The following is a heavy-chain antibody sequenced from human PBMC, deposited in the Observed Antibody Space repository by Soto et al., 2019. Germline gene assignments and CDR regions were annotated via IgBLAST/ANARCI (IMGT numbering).Heavy chain of an antibody. Sequence: SETLSLTCAVYGGSFSGYYWSWIRQPPGKGLEWIGEINHSGSTNYNPFLKSRVTISVDTSKNQFSLKLSSVTAADTAVYYCARAGLWFGESTHEYWGQGTLVTVSS. D-gene: IGHD3-10*01. CDR3: ARAGLWFGESTHEY. V-gene: IGHV4-34*01. J-gene: IGHJ4*02. CDR1: GGSFSGYY. CDR2: INHSGST.